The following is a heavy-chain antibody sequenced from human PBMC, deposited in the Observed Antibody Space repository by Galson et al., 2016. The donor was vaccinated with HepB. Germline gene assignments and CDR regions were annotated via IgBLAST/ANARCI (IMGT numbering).Heavy chain of an antibody. CDR2: ISGSGGST. D-gene: IGHD7-27*01. CDR1: GFTFSGYA. J-gene: IGHJ2*01. V-gene: IGHV3-23*01. Sequence: SLRLSCAASGFTFSGYAMSWVRQGPGKGLEWVLGISGSGGSTYYADLVKGRFTISRDNSKNTLYLQMNSLRAEDTAVYYCAKTPGLGYFDLWGRGTLVTVSS. CDR3: AKTPGLGYFDL.